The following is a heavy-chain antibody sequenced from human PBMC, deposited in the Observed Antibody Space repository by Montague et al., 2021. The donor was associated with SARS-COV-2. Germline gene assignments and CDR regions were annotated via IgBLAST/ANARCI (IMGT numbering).Heavy chain of an antibody. Sequence: SLRLSCAASGFAFNNFAMSWVRQAPRKGLEWVSSIFVSAAGTYYGDSVKGRFTISRDNSKNTLYLQMNSLRAEDTAKYYCAKQPGAGAVVYWYFDLWGRGTVVSVSS. CDR1: GFAFNNFA. J-gene: IGHJ2*01. V-gene: IGHV3-23*01. CDR2: IFVSAAGT. CDR3: AKQPGAGAVVYWYFDL. D-gene: IGHD6-19*01.